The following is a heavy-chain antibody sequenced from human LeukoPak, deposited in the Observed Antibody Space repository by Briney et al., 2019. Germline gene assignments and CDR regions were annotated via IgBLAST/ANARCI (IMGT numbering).Heavy chain of an antibody. CDR2: IYENDEK. V-gene: IGHV2-5*01. D-gene: IGHD2-15*01. CDR3: AHRHRGVASDI. J-gene: IGHJ3*02. Sequence: SGPTLVNPTQTLTLTCTFSGFSFSSGGVGVGWIRQPLGGALEWLGVIYENDEKLYSSSLQNRLSITKDTSKNRVVLTMANMAPVDTATYYCAHRHRGVASDIWGQGTMVTVSS. CDR1: GFSFSSGGVG.